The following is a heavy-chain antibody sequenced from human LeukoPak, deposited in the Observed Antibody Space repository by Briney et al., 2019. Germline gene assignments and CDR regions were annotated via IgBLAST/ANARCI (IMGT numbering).Heavy chain of an antibody. V-gene: IGHV4-59*01. CDR1: GGSISSYY. CDR3: ARTPDKAVAVFEDNWYFDL. Sequence: SETLSLTCTVSGGSISSYYWSWIRQPPGKGLEWIGYIYYSGSTNYNPSLKSRVTISVDTSKNQFSLKLSSVTAADTAVYYCARTPDKAVAVFEDNWYFDLWGRGTLVTVSS. J-gene: IGHJ2*01. CDR2: IYYSGST. D-gene: IGHD6-19*01.